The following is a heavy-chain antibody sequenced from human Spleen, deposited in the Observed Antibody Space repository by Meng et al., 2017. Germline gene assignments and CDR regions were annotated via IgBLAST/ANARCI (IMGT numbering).Heavy chain of an antibody. D-gene: IGHD6-19*01. J-gene: IGHJ4*02. CDR2: INHSGST. V-gene: IGHV4-34*01. CDR3: ATKDIGSGWKGTDF. CDR1: GGSFSDYF. Sequence: QVQLQQWGAGLLKPSETLSLTCAVYGGSFSDYFWTWIRQPPGKGLEWIGEINHSGSTNYNPSLKSRVTLSVDTSKNQFSLKVTSVTAADTAVYYCATKDIGSGWKGTDFWGQGTLVTVSS.